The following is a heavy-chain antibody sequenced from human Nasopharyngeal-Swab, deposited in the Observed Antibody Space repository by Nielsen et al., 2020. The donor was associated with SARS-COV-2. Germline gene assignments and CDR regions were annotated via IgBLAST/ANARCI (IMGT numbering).Heavy chain of an antibody. CDR1: GDSVSSSSAA. CDR2: TYYRFKWYN. Sequence: SQTLSLTCAISGDSVSSSSAAWNWIRQSPSRGLEWLGRTYYRFKWYNDYAVSVKSRITISPDTSKNQFSLHLNSVTPEDTAVYYCARARGAYGDYYYYYYTDVWGKGTTVTVSS. CDR3: ARARGAYGDYYYYYYTDV. V-gene: IGHV6-1*01. D-gene: IGHD4-17*01. J-gene: IGHJ6*03.